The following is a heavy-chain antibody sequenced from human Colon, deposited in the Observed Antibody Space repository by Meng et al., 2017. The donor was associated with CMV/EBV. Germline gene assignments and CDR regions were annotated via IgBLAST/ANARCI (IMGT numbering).Heavy chain of an antibody. J-gene: IGHJ6*02. CDR2: IYKSGTT. CDR3: SRQRRRINLLKGNEADFYGDMDV. V-gene: IGHV4-59*08. D-gene: IGHD2/OR15-2a*01. Sequence: SETLSLTCSVSGVSMSLYYWSWIRQAPGKGLEWIGHIYKSGTTKYNPSLESRDTISADTSKNEFSLKLRSVTAADTAVYYCSRQRRRINLLKGNEADFYGDMDVWGQGTTVTVSS. CDR1: GVSMSLYY.